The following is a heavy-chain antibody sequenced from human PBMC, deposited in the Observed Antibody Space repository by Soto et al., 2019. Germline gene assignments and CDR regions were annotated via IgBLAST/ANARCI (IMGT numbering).Heavy chain of an antibody. CDR3: TTCLTAAPRRFDP. CDR2: IKSKPDGGTT. V-gene: IGHV3-15*07. CDR1: GFTFTNAW. Sequence: EVHLVESGGGLVKPGGSLRLSCVASGFTFTNAWMIWVRQAPGKGLEWVGRIKSKPDGGTTDYAAPVKGRVTISRDDSKNTVYLEMNSLKSEDTAVYYCTTCLTAAPRRFDPWGQGTLVTVSS. D-gene: IGHD2-21*02. J-gene: IGHJ5*02.